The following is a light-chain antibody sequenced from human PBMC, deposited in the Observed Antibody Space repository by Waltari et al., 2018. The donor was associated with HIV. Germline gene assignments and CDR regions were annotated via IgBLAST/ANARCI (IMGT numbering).Light chain of an antibody. V-gene: IGKV1-8*01. CDR1: QGISSY. J-gene: IGKJ3*01. Sequence: AIRMTQSPSSFSASTGDRVTIPCRASQGISSYLAWYQQKPGKAPKLLIYAASTLQSGVPSRFRGSGSGTDFTLTISCLQSEDFATYYCQQYYSYPHITFGPGTKVDIK. CDR3: QQYYSYPHIT. CDR2: AAS.